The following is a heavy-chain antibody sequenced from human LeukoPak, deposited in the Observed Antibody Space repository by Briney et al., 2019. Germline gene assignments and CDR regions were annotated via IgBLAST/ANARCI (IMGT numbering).Heavy chain of an antibody. J-gene: IGHJ4*02. CDR2: IYYSGST. D-gene: IGHD3-10*01. CDR3: ARDSRGFGELFY. V-gene: IGHV4-59*01. CDR1: GGSISSYY. Sequence: SETLSLTCSVSGGSISSYYWSWIRQPPGKGLEWIGYIYYSGSTNYNPSLKSRVTISVDTSKNQFSLKLSSVTAADTAVYYCARDSRGFGELFYWGQGTLVTVSS.